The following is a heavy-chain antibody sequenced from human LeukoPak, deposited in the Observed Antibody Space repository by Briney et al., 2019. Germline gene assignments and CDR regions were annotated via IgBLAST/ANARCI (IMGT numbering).Heavy chain of an antibody. V-gene: IGHV1-18*01. CDR1: GYTFISYG. J-gene: IGHJ5*02. Sequence: ASVRVSCMDSGYTFISYGISWVRPAPGQGLEWMGRISAYNGNTNYAQTLQGRVTMTTDTSTSTAYMELRSLRSDDTAVYYCARRGVEPQENWFDPWGQGTLVTVSS. CDR3: ARRGVEPQENWFDP. CDR2: ISAYNGNT. D-gene: IGHD1-14*01.